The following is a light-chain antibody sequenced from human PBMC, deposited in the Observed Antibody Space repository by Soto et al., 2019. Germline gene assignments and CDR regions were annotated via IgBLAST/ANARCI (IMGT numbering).Light chain of an antibody. J-gene: IGKJ2*01. CDR1: EGVSSN. CDR3: QHYHNWPPYT. CDR2: GAS. Sequence: IVMTQSPATLSVSPGERATLSCRASEGVSSNLAWYQQKPGQAPRLLIYGASTRATDIPARFSGSGSGTEFTLTISSLQSEDFAVYYCQHYHNWPPYTFGQGTKLEIK. V-gene: IGKV3-15*01.